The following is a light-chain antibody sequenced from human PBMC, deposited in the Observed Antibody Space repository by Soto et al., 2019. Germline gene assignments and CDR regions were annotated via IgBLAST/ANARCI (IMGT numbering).Light chain of an antibody. CDR2: GAS. Sequence: EIVMAQSPVTLSVSPGERATLSCRSSQSVTNSYLAWYQQKPGQAPRLLIFGASTRAAGIPARFSGSGSGTEFTLTISSLQPDDFATYYCQQYNSYPWTFGQGTKVDI. J-gene: IGKJ1*01. CDR3: QQYNSYPWT. V-gene: IGKV3-15*01. CDR1: QSVTNSY.